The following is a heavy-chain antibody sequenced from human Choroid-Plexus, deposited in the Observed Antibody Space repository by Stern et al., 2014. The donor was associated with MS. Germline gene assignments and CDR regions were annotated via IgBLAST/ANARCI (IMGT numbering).Heavy chain of an antibody. Sequence: EVQLVESGEGLVKPGGSLRLSCAGSGFTFSNVWMNWVRQAPGKGLEWVARVKSRGDGWTSDYGAPVKGRFTISRDDSKNTLYLQIDNLRAEDTAVYYCTTIGYSASRSGFFDFWGQGTLVTVSS. J-gene: IGHJ4*02. CDR3: TTIGYSASRSGFFDF. CDR2: VKSRGDGWTS. CDR1: GFTFSNVW. D-gene: IGHD5-18*01. V-gene: IGHV3-15*05.